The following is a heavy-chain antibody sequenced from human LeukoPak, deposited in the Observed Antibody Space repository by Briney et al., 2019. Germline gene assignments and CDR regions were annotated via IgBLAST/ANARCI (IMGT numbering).Heavy chain of an antibody. V-gene: IGHV1-18*01. CDR1: GYTFTSYG. Sequence: ASVKVSCKASGYTFTSYGISWVRQAPGQGLEWTGWISAYNGNTNYAQKLQGRVTMTTDTSTSTAYMELRSLRSDDTAVYYCARATLDVLLWFGELLTYYFDYWGQGTLVTVSS. J-gene: IGHJ4*02. CDR2: ISAYNGNT. CDR3: ARATLDVLLWFGELLTYYFDY. D-gene: IGHD3-10*01.